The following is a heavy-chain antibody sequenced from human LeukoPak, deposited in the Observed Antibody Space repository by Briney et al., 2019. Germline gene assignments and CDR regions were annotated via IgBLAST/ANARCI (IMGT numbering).Heavy chain of an antibody. D-gene: IGHD3-10*01. CDR1: GGSISSSSYY. V-gene: IGHV4-39*07. J-gene: IGHJ4*02. CDR3: ARSGVRSPQGY. CDR2: IYYSGST. Sequence: SETLSLTCTVSGGSISSSSYYWGWIRQPPGKGLEWIGSIYYSGSTYYNPSLKSRVTISVDTSKNQFSLKLSSVTAADTAVYYCARSGVRSPQGYWGQGTLVTVS.